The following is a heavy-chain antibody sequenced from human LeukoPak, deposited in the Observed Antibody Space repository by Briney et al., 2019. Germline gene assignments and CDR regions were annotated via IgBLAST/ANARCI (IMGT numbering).Heavy chain of an antibody. D-gene: IGHD2-15*01. CDR2: INHSGST. CDR3: ARHRPSSWYSPLSGSDY. CDR1: GGSFSGYY. J-gene: IGHJ4*02. V-gene: IGHV4-34*01. Sequence: PSETLSLTCAVYGGSFSGYYWSWIRQPPGKGLEWIGEINHSGSTNYNPSLKSRVTISVDTSKNQFSLKLSSVTAADTAVYYCARHRPSSWYSPLSGSDYWGQGTLVTVSS.